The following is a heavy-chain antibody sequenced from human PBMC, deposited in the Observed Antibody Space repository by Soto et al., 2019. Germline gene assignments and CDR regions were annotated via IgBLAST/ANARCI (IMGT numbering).Heavy chain of an antibody. V-gene: IGHV3-30*18. D-gene: IGHD3-3*01. J-gene: IGHJ6*02. CDR2: ISYDGSNK. CDR3: AKDRGDGLRFLEWLRPGMDV. Sequence: GGSLRLSCAASGFTFSSYGMHWVRQAPGKGLEWVAVISYDGSNKYYADSVKGRFTISRDNSKNTLYLQMNSLRAEDTAVYYCAKDRGDGLRFLEWLRPGMDVWGQGTTVTVS. CDR1: GFTFSSYG.